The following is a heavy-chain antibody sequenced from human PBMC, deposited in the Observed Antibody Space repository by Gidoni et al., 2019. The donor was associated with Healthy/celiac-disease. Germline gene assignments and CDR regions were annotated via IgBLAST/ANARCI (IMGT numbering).Heavy chain of an antibody. D-gene: IGHD6-19*01. Sequence: QLQLQESGPGLVKPSETLSLTGTVSGGSISSSSYYWGWSRQPPGKGLEGMGGTCNSGSPSYNPSLKMRFTISVDTSKNQFSLNLSSVTAADPAVYYCARLYSSGWPPFDYWGQGTLVTVSS. CDR1: GGSISSSSYY. V-gene: IGHV4-39*01. CDR2: TCNSGSP. CDR3: ARLYSSGWPPFDY. J-gene: IGHJ4*02.